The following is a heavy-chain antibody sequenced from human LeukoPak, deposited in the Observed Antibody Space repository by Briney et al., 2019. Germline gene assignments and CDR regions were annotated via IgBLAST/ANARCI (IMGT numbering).Heavy chain of an antibody. Sequence: GGSLRLSCAASGFTFSSYAMHWVRQAPGKGLEWVAVISYDGSNKYYADSVKGRFTISRDNSKSTLYLQMNSLRAEDTAVYYCAREPPWDGDYYFDYWGQGTLVTVSS. J-gene: IGHJ4*02. CDR1: GFTFSSYA. V-gene: IGHV3-30*04. CDR2: ISYDGSNK. D-gene: IGHD4-17*01. CDR3: AREPPWDGDYYFDY.